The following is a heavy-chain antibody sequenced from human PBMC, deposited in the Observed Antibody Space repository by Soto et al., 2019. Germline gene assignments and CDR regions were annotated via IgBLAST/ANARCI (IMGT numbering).Heavy chain of an antibody. D-gene: IGHD3-22*01. CDR1: GGSISSYY. J-gene: IGHJ4*02. V-gene: IGHV4-59*01. CDR2: IYYSGST. CDR3: ARATRITMIGPLYYFDY. Sequence: SETLSLTCTVSGGSISSYYWSWIRQPPGKGLEWIGYIYYSGSTNYNPSLKSRVTISVGTSKNQFSLKLSSVTAADTAVYYCARATRITMIGPLYYFDYWGQGTLVTVSS.